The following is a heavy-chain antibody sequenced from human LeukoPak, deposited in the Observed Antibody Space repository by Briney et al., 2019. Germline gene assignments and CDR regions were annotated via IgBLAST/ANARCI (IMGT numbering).Heavy chain of an antibody. CDR1: GFTFSSYS. J-gene: IGHJ4*02. D-gene: IGHD5-24*01. V-gene: IGHV3-21*01. Sequence: GGSLRLSCAASGFTFSSYSMNWVRQAPGKGLEWVPSISSSSSYIYYADSVKGRFTISRDNAKNSLYLQMDSLRAEDTAVYYCANNVEMATFDYWGQGTLVTVSS. CDR3: ANNVEMATFDY. CDR2: ISSSSSYI.